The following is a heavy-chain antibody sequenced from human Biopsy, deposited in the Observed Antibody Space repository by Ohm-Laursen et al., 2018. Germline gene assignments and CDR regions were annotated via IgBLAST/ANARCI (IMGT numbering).Heavy chain of an antibody. J-gene: IGHJ4*02. D-gene: IGHD4-23*01. V-gene: IGHV4-59*07. CDR2: IYYTGNT. CDR3: ARGSNDFGGLYFPR. CDR1: GDSISTYY. Sequence: SDTLSLTCTVSGDSISTYYWGWIRQPPGKGLQWIGYIYYTGNTDYNPSLQSRVTISLDTSKNHFSLRLSSLTAADTAVYYCARGSNDFGGLYFPRWGQGTLLTVSS.